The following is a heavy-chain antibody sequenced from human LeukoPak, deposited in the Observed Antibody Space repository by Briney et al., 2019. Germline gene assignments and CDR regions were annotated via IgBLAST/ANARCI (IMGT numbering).Heavy chain of an antibody. Sequence: GGSLRLSCAASGFTFDDYAMHWVRQAPGKGLEWVSLISWDGGSTYYADSVKGRFTISRDNSKNSLYLQMNSLRAEDTASYYCAKVQRQWLDDGNFDYWGQGTLVTVSS. CDR2: ISWDGGST. D-gene: IGHD6-19*01. J-gene: IGHJ4*02. CDR1: GFTFDDYA. V-gene: IGHV3-43D*03. CDR3: AKVQRQWLDDGNFDY.